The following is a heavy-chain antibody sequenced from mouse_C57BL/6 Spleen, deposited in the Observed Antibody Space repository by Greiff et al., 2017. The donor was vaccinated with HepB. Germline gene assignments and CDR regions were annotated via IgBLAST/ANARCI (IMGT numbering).Heavy chain of an antibody. CDR2: ISYDGSN. D-gene: IGHD4-1*01. V-gene: IGHV3-6*01. CDR1: GYSITSGYY. CDR3: ARGTGGGFYYAMDY. J-gene: IGHJ4*01. Sequence: DVQLQESGPGLVKPSQSLSLTCSVTGYSITSGYYWNWIRQFPGNKLEWMGYISYDGSNNYNPSLKNRISITRDTSKNQFFLKLNSVTTEDTATYYCARGTGGGFYYAMDYWGQGTSVTVSS.